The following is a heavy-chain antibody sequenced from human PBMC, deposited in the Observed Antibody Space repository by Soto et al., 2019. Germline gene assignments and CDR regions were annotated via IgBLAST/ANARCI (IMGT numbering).Heavy chain of an antibody. J-gene: IGHJ6*02. V-gene: IGHV3-7*01. D-gene: IGHD5-12*01. CDR3: ARDPSIVATMGSIYYYYGMDV. CDR1: GFAFSTYW. CDR2: IKQDGSEK. Sequence: EVQLVESGGGLVQTGGSLRLSCAASGFAFSTYWMTWVRQAPGKGLEWMANIKQDGSEKYYVDSVKGRFTISRDNAKNSLYLQMNSLRAEDTAVYYCARDPSIVATMGSIYYYYGMDVWGQGTTVTVSS.